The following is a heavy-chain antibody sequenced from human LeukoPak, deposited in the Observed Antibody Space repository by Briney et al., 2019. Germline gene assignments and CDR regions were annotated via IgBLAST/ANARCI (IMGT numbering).Heavy chain of an antibody. CDR2: INPSNGGT. J-gene: IGHJ4*02. D-gene: IGHD3-22*01. Sequence: ASVKVSCQASGYTFIGYYLHWVRPPPGQGLEWMAWINPSNGGTNYAQRLQGRVTVATDTFISTAYMELSRLRSDDTAVYYCARAPDSDSSGYSHWGQGTLVTVAP. CDR3: ARAPDSDSSGYSH. CDR1: GYTFIGYY. V-gene: IGHV1-2*02.